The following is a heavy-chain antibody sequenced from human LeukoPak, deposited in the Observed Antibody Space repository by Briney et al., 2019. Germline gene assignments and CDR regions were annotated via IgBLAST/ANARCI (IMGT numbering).Heavy chain of an antibody. CDR1: GFTFSSYG. CDR2: ISYDGSNK. Sequence: GGSLRLSCAASGFTFSSYGMHWVRQAPGKGLEWVAVISYDGSNKYYADSVKGRFTISRDNSKNTLYLQMNSLRAEDTAVYYCAKDRGYITYYFDYWGQGILVTVSS. D-gene: IGHD3-10*01. J-gene: IGHJ4*02. V-gene: IGHV3-30*18. CDR3: AKDRGYITYYFDY.